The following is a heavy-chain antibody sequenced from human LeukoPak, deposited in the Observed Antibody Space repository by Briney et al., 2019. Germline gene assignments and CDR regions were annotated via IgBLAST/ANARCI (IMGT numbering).Heavy chain of an antibody. V-gene: IGHV3-9*01. CDR3: AKDKDTFFETSGYYDY. D-gene: IGHD3-22*01. CDR1: GFTFDDHA. Sequence: GGSLRLSCAASGFTFDDHAMHWVRQAPGKGLEWVSGISWNNENIGYADSVRGRFTISRDNAKNSLFLQMNSLRPEDTALYYCAKDKDTFFETSGYYDYWGQGTLVTVSS. CDR2: ISWNNENI. J-gene: IGHJ4*02.